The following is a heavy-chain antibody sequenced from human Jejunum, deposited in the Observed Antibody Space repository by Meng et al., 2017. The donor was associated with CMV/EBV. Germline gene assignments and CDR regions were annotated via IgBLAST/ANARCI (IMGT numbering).Heavy chain of an antibody. CDR1: GGSVSDYY. V-gene: IGHV4-59*02. CDR2: VYSSGRN. Sequence: VSGGSVSDYYWAWIRQPPGKGLEWIGHVYSSGRNYYKPSLKTRVTISADTSRNQFSLRLSSVTAADTAVYYCARLHWLVYYFDFWGQGALVTVSS. J-gene: IGHJ4*02. D-gene: IGHD1-1*01. CDR3: ARLHWLVYYFDF.